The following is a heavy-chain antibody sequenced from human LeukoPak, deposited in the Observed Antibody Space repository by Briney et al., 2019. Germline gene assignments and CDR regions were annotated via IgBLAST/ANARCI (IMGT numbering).Heavy chain of an antibody. D-gene: IGHD3-22*01. CDR1: GYTFTSFN. CDR3: ARRAIYDNSGSYSDAFDF. CDR2: IRPTGVST. J-gene: IGHJ3*01. V-gene: IGHV1-46*01. Sequence: ASVKVSCKASGYTFTSFNVNWVRQAPGQGLEWMGVIRPTGVSTDYAQNFQGRVTMTSDTSTRTVYMELSSLRSEDTAVYCCARRAIYDNSGSYSDAFDFWGQGTLVTVSS.